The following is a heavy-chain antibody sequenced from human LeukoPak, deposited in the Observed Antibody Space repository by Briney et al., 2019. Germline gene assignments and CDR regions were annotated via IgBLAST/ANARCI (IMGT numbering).Heavy chain of an antibody. CDR1: GGSFSGYY. Sequence: SETLSLTCAVYGGSFSGYYWSWIRQPPGKGLEWIGEINHSGSTNYNPSLKSRVTISVDTSKNQFSLKLSSVTAADTAVYYYARRWTGSQPYYFDYWGQGTLVTVSS. CDR2: INHSGST. J-gene: IGHJ4*02. D-gene: IGHD4-23*01. CDR3: ARRWTGSQPYYFDY. V-gene: IGHV4-34*01.